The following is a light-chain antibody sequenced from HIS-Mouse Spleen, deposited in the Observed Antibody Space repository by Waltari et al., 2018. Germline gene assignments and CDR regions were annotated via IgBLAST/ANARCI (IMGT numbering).Light chain of an antibody. V-gene: IGLV3-10*01. Sequence: LIQPPSVSVSPGQTARITCSGDALPKKYAYWYQQKSGQAPVLVIYEDSKRPSGIPEGFSGSSSGTMATLTISGAQVEDEADYYCYSTDSSGNHNWVFGGGTKLTVL. J-gene: IGLJ3*02. CDR2: EDS. CDR3: YSTDSSGNHNWV. CDR1: ALPKKY.